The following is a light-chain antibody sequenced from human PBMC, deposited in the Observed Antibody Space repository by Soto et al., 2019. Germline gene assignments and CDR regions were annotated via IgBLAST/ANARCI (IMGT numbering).Light chain of an antibody. V-gene: IGKV3-20*01. CDR1: QSGSSY. Sequence: TQSPSTLAFSPGERATLSCRASQSGSSYLAWYQQKPGQAPRLLIYGTSSRAIGIPDRFSGSGSGTDFTLTISRLEPEDFAVYYCQQYGSSPFTFGPGTKVDIK. J-gene: IGKJ3*01. CDR2: GTS. CDR3: QQYGSSPFT.